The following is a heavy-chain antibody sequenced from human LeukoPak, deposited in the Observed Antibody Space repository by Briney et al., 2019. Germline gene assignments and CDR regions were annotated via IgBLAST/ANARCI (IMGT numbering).Heavy chain of an antibody. CDR3: ARDKWRESCTTTSCYYNWFAP. D-gene: IGHD2-2*01. CDR2: IYYSGST. Sequence: SETLSLTCTVSGGSISSSSYYWGWIRQPPGKGLEWIGSIYYSGSTYYNPSLKSRVTISVDTSKNQFSLKLSSVTAADTAVYYCARDKWRESCTTTSCYYNWFAPWGQGTLVTVSS. CDR1: GGSISSSSYY. J-gene: IGHJ5*02. V-gene: IGHV4-39*07.